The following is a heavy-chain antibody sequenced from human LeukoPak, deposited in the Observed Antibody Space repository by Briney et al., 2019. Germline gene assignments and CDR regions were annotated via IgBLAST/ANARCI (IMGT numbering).Heavy chain of an antibody. J-gene: IGHJ6*02. CDR3: AREYYPDGMDV. CDR1: DGSINSYY. CDR2: IYYNGNT. D-gene: IGHD1-26*01. Sequence: SETLSLTCSVSDGSINSYYWNWIRRPPGKGLEWIGYIYYNGNTNYSPSLKSRVTISVDRSKNQFSLKLSSVTAADTAVYYCAREYYPDGMDVWGQGTTVTVSS. V-gene: IGHV4-59*12.